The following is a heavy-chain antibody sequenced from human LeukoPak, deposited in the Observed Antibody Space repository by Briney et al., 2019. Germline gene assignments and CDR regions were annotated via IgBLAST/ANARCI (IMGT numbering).Heavy chain of an antibody. CDR2: INSDGSST. CDR3: ARDTPLANCGGDCYSDAFDI. J-gene: IGHJ3*02. V-gene: IGHV3-74*01. CDR1: GFTLSSYW. D-gene: IGHD2-21*02. Sequence: GGSLRLSCAASGFTLSSYWMHWVRQAPGKGLVWVSRINSDGSSTTYADSVKGRFTISRDNAKNTLYLQMNSLTAEDTAVYYCARDTPLANCGGDCYSDAFDIWGQGTMVTVSS.